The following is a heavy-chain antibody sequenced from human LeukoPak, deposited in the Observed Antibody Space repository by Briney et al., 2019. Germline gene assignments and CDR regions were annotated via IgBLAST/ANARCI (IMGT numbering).Heavy chain of an antibody. CDR2: IYTSGST. J-gene: IGHJ4*02. Sequence: PSETLSLTCTVSGGPISSYYWSWIRQPAGKGLEWIGRIYTSGSTNYNPSLKSRVTMSVDTSKNQFSLKLSSVTAADTAVYYCARDSVWDYGDYGYFDYWGQGTLVTVSS. CDR1: GGPISSYY. D-gene: IGHD4-17*01. CDR3: ARDSVWDYGDYGYFDY. V-gene: IGHV4-4*07.